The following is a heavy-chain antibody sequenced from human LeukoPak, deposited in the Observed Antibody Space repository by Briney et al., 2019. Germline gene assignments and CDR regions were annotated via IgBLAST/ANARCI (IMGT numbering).Heavy chain of an antibody. V-gene: IGHV4-34*01. CDR2: INHSGST. CDR1: GGSFSGYY. CDR3: ARGSGSGSTFDP. Sequence: SETLSLTCAVYGGSFSGYYWSWIRQPPGKGLEWIGEINHSGSTNYNPSLKSRVTISVDTSKNQFSLKLSSVTAADTAVYYCARGSGSGSTFDPWGQGTLVTASS. D-gene: IGHD6-19*01. J-gene: IGHJ5*02.